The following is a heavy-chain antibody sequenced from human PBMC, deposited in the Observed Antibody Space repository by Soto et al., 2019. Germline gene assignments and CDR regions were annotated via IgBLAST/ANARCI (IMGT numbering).Heavy chain of an antibody. D-gene: IGHD5-18*01. J-gene: IGHJ6*02. CDR3: ARDWVGGYSYGSGYYYGMDV. Sequence: HTLSLTCALSRDSVSSNSAAWNWIRQSQTRGLESLGRTYYRSKWYNDYAVSVKSQITINPDTSKNQFSLELNSVTPEDTAVYYCARDWVGGYSYGSGYYYGMDVWGQGTTVTVSS. V-gene: IGHV6-1*01. CDR2: TYYRSKWYN. CDR1: RDSVSSNSAA.